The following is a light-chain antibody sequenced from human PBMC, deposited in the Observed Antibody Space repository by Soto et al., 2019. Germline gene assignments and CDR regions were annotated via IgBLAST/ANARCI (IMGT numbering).Light chain of an antibody. V-gene: IGKV3-15*01. CDR3: QQYNNWPRT. CDR2: GAS. CDR1: QSVGTK. Sequence: IVMTQSPATLSVSPGERANLYCRASQSVGTKLAWYQQTPGQAPRLLIYGASNRATGVPARISGSVSGTEFTLTIASLQSEDFAVYYCQQYNNWPRTFGQGTKVDIK. J-gene: IGKJ1*01.